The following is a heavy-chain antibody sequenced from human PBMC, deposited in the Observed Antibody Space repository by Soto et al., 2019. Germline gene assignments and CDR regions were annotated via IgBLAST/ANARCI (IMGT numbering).Heavy chain of an antibody. Sequence: QVQLVESGGGVVQPGRSLRLSCAASGFTFSSYGMHWVRQAPGKGLEWVAVIWYDGSNKYYADSVKGRFTISRDNSKNTLYLQMNSLRAEDTAVYYCARGNGGIVLVPAAPVDYWGQGTLVTVSS. V-gene: IGHV3-33*01. CDR3: ARGNGGIVLVPAAPVDY. J-gene: IGHJ4*02. D-gene: IGHD2-2*01. CDR1: GFTFSSYG. CDR2: IWYDGSNK.